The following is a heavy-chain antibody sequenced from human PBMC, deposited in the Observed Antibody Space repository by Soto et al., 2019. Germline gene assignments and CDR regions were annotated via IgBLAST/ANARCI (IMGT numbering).Heavy chain of an antibody. D-gene: IGHD6-6*01. CDR2: MNPNSGNT. J-gene: IGHJ4*02. CDR1: GYTFTNYN. Sequence: QVQLVQSGAEVKKPGASVKVSCKTSGYTFTNYNINWVRQATGQGLEWMGWMNPNSGNTGYAQKFKGIVTMTRNTAITTAYMELSSLRSGDTAVYYCARAEPYSTSSPFDYWGQGTLVTVSS. V-gene: IGHV1-8*01. CDR3: ARAEPYSTSSPFDY.